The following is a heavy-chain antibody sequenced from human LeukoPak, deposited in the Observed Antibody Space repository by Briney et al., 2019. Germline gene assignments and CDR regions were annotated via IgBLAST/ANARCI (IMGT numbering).Heavy chain of an antibody. D-gene: IGHD2-15*01. Sequence: PGGSLRLSCAASGFTLSSYWMSWVRQAPGKGLEWVANIKQDGSEKNYMDPVKGRFTISRDNAKNSLYLQINSLRAEDTAVYYCARGCSDTCYRFDYWGQGTLVTVSS. CDR1: GFTLSSYW. J-gene: IGHJ4*02. CDR2: IKQDGSEK. V-gene: IGHV3-7*03. CDR3: ARGCSDTCYRFDY.